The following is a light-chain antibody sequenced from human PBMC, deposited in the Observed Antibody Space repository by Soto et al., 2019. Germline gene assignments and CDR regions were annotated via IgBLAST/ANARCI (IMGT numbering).Light chain of an antibody. V-gene: IGLV1-44*01. CDR3: AAWDDSLNGAV. CDR1: SSNIGNNY. Sequence: QSVLSQPPSASGTPGQRVTISCSGSSSNIGNNYVYWYHQLPGTAPKLLIYSNNQRPSGVPDRFSGSKSGTSASLAISGLQSEDEADYYCAAWDDSLNGAVFGGGTQLTVL. CDR2: SNN. J-gene: IGLJ7*01.